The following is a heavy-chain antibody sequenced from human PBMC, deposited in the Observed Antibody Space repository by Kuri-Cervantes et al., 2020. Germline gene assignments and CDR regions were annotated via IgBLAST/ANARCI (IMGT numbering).Heavy chain of an antibody. J-gene: IGHJ5*02. CDR3: ARDWVPKTYYYDSSGYPGGDWFDP. D-gene: IGHD3-22*01. CDR1: GYTFTSYA. V-gene: IGHV1-3*02. Sequence: ASVKVSCKASGYTFTSYAMHWVRRAPGQRLEWMGWSNAGNGNTKYSQEFQGRVTMTTDTSTSTAYMELRSLRSDDTAVYYCARDWVPKTYYYDSSGYPGGDWFDPWGQGTLVTVSS. CDR2: SNAGNGNT.